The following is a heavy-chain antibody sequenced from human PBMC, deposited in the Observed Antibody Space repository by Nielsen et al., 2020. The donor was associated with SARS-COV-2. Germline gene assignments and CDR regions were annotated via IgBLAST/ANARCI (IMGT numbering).Heavy chain of an antibody. CDR1: GYTFTSYG. CDR2: ISAYNGNT. D-gene: IGHD3-22*01. V-gene: IGHV1-18*01. J-gene: IGHJ5*02. Sequence: ASVKVSCKASGYTFTSYGISWVRQAPGQGLEWMGWISAYNGNTNYAQKLQGRVTMTTDTSTSTAYMELRSLRSDDTAVYYCAREPRVVISSGNWFDPWGQGTLVTVSS. CDR3: AREPRVVISSGNWFDP.